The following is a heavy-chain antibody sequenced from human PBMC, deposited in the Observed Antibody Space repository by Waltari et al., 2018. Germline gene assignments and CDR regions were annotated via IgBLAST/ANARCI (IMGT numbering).Heavy chain of an antibody. J-gene: IGHJ4*02. CDR2: IYHSGST. D-gene: IGHD3-22*01. V-gene: IGHV4-38-2*01. Sequence: QVQLQESGPGLVKPSETLSLTCAVSGYSISSGYYWGWIRQPPGKGLEWIGSIYHSGSTYYSPSLKSRVTRSVDTSKNQFSLMLISVTAADTAVYYCARRGDYYDSSGYYPSVDYWGQGTLVTVSS. CDR3: ARRGDYYDSSGYYPSVDY. CDR1: GYSISSGYY.